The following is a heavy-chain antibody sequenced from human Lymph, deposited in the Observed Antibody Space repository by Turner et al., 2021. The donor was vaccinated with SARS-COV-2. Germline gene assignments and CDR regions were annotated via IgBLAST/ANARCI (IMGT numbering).Heavy chain of an antibody. Sequence: LQMQESGPRRVKPSETLSLACAVSGGSISSSSYYWSWLRQPPGRGLKWIGSIYYRESTYYSPDLKSGVTMSVDTSKNQSSLNLIYVAAADTAGYYCARGSPHDWYVPVFDYWGQGTLVTVSS. CDR3: ARGSPHDWYVPVFDY. V-gene: IGHV4-39*01. CDR1: GGSISSSSYY. D-gene: IGHD2-21*01. J-gene: IGHJ4*02. CDR2: IYYREST.